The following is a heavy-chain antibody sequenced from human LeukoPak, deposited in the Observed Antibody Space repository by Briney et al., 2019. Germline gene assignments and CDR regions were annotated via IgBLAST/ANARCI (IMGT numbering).Heavy chain of an antibody. CDR1: GFTFSSYG. J-gene: IGHJ4*02. V-gene: IGHV3-30*02. CDR3: AKVRVPGSTWSFDY. CDR2: IRYDGSNK. D-gene: IGHD6-13*01. Sequence: GGSLRLSCAASGFTFSSYGMHWVRQAPGKGLEWVAFIRYDGSNKYYADSVKGRFTISRDNSKNTLYLQMNSLRAEDTAVYYCAKVRVPGSTWSFDYWGQGTLVTVSS.